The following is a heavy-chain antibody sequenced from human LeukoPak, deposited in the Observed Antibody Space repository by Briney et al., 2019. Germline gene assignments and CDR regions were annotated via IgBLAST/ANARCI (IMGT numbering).Heavy chain of an antibody. CDR3: AREDTAMVGGPFDY. Sequence: GGSLRLSCAASGFTFSSYEMNWVRQAPGKGLEWVSYISSSGSTIYYADFVKGRFTISRDNAKNSLYLQMNSLRAEDTAVYYCAREDTAMVGGPFDYWGQGTLVTVSS. CDR1: GFTFSSYE. CDR2: ISSSGSTI. D-gene: IGHD5-18*01. V-gene: IGHV3-48*03. J-gene: IGHJ4*02.